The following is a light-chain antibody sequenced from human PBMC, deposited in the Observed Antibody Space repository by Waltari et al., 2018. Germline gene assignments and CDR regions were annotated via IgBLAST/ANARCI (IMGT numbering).Light chain of an antibody. CDR3: SSYAGNNFYV. Sequence: QSALTQPPSASGSPGQSVTISCPGTRSDVGYSNYVSWYQQHPGKAPKLMIFEVSKRFSGVPDRFSGSKSANTASLTVSGLQAEDEADYYCSSYAGNNFYVFGTGTTVTVL. CDR2: EVS. V-gene: IGLV2-8*01. J-gene: IGLJ1*01. CDR1: RSDVGYSNY.